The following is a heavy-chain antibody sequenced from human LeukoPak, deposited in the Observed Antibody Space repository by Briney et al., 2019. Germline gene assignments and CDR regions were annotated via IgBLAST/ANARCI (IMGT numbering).Heavy chain of an antibody. D-gene: IGHD4-17*01. Sequence: SETLSLTCAVSGGSISSSNWWSWVRQPPGKGLEWIGEIYHSGSTNYNPSLKSRVTISVDTSKNQFSLKLSSVTAADTAVYYCARQGFGSSVTTDAFDIWGQGTMVTVSS. CDR3: ARQGFGSSVTTDAFDI. CDR2: IYHSGST. V-gene: IGHV4-4*02. CDR1: GGSISSSNW. J-gene: IGHJ3*02.